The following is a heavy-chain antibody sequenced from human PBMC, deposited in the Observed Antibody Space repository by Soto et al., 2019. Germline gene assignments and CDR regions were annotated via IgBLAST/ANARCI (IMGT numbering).Heavy chain of an antibody. CDR2: TYYRSKWYN. J-gene: IGHJ6*02. V-gene: IGHV6-1*01. CDR3: ARDRIRYFDWLEDYYYYGMDV. Sequence: SQTLSLTCAISVDSVSSNSAAWNWIRQSPSRGLEWLGRTYYRSKWYNDYAVSVKSRITINPDTSKNQFSLQLNSVTPEDTAVYYCARDRIRYFDWLEDYYYYGMDVWGQGTTVTVSS. CDR1: VDSVSSNSAA. D-gene: IGHD3-9*01.